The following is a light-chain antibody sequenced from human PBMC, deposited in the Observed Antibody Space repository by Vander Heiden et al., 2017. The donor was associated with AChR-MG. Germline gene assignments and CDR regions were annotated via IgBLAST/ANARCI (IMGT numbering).Light chain of an antibody. CDR1: QSLVHSGGNTY. CDR3: IQSTVWPWT. J-gene: IGKJ1*01. V-gene: IGKV2-30*02. CDR2: RVS. Sequence: DIVMTQSPLSLSVTLGQPATIPCKSSQSLVHSGGNTYLDWFQQRPGQSPRRLIYRVSNRDSGVPDRFSGSGSGTDFTLKISRVEAEDVGDYYCIQSTVWPWTFGQGTKVEIK.